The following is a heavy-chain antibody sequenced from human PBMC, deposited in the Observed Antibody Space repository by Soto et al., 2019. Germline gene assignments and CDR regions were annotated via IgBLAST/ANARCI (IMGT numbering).Heavy chain of an antibody. CDR1: GGSFRGYY. D-gene: IGHD5-18*01. V-gene: IGHV4-34*01. J-gene: IGHJ6*02. Sequence: SETLSLTCAVYGGSFRGYYWSWIRQPPGKGLEWIGEINHSGSTNYNPSLKSRVTISVDTSKNQFSLKLSSVTAADTAVYYCARGNTAIIPGMDVWGQGTTVTVS. CDR2: INHSGST. CDR3: ARGNTAIIPGMDV.